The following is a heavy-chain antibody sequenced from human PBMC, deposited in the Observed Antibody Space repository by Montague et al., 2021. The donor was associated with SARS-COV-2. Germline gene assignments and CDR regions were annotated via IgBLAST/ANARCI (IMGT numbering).Heavy chain of an antibody. Sequence: SETLSLTCVVSGDSISTDNWWTWVRLPPGKVLLWVGEIYHTGSTKYKPSLKSRVSMSVDKSWNQFSLKLSSVTAADTAVYYCARDDIVLQGVTKGMDVWGQGTTVTVSS. J-gene: IGHJ6*02. CDR1: GDSISTDNW. V-gene: IGHV4-4*02. CDR3: ARDDIVLQGVTKGMDV. D-gene: IGHD3-10*01. CDR2: IYHTGST.